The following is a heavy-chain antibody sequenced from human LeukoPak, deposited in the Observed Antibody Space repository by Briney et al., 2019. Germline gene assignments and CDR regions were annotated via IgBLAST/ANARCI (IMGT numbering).Heavy chain of an antibody. V-gene: IGHV3-30-3*01. Sequence: GGSLRLSCAASGFTFSSYAMHWVRQAPGKGLEWVAVISYDGSNKYYADSVKGRFTISRDNSKNTLYLQMNSLRAEDTAVYYCARDLGGPGQESVYYYYGMDVWGQGTTVTVSS. D-gene: IGHD3-10*01. J-gene: IGHJ6*02. CDR1: GFTFSSYA. CDR3: ARDLGGPGQESVYYYYGMDV. CDR2: ISYDGSNK.